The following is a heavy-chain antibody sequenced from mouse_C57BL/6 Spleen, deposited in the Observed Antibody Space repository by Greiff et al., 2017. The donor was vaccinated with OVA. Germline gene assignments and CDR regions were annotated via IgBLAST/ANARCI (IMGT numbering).Heavy chain of an antibody. CDR3: ARFHGSSYHFDY. J-gene: IGHJ2*01. CDR2: ISSGSSTI. CDR1: GFTFSDYG. V-gene: IGHV5-17*01. D-gene: IGHD1-1*01. Sequence: EVMLVESGGGLVKPGGSLKLSCAASGFTFSDYGMHWVRQVPEKGLEWVAYISSGSSTIYYADTVKGRFTISRDNAKNTLFLQMTSLRSEDTAMYYCARFHGSSYHFDYWGQGTTLTVSS.